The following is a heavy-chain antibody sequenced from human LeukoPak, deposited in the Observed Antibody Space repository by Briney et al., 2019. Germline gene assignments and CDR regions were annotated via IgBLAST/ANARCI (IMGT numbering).Heavy chain of an antibody. V-gene: IGHV1-2*02. D-gene: IGHD1-26*01. CDR2: INPNSGGT. J-gene: IGHJ4*02. Sequence: ASVTVSCKASGYTFTDYYMHWVRQAPGQGLERMGWINPNSGGTNYAQKFQGRVTMTRDTPISTAYMERSRLTSDDSAVYYCARDRSAGRDLDYWGQGTLVTVSS. CDR3: ARDRSAGRDLDY. CDR1: GYTFTDYY.